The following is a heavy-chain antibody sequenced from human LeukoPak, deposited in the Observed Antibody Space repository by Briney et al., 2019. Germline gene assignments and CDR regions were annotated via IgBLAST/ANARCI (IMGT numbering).Heavy chain of an antibody. J-gene: IGHJ3*02. Sequence: GGSLRLSCAASGFRFGSDWMSWVRQAPGKGLEWVANINPDGSEKYYVDSVKDRFTISRDNGKNSLYLQLNSLRAEDTAVYYCARYYDPPVGDAFDIWGQGTMVTVSS. CDR2: INPDGSEK. CDR1: GFRFGSDW. D-gene: IGHD3-16*01. V-gene: IGHV3-7*01. CDR3: ARYYDPPVGDAFDI.